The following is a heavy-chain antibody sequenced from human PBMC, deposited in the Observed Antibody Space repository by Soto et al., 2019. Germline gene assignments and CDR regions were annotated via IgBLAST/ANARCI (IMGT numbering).Heavy chain of an antibody. CDR3: ARESGGATATLDYYYFYMDV. CDR1: GDTFNDYY. V-gene: IGHV1-2*04. D-gene: IGHD5-12*01. J-gene: IGHJ6*03. Sequence: VQLVQSGAEVKEPGASVKVSCKTSGDTFNDYYIHWVRQAPGQGLEWMGWINPNGGFTNYAQKFKGWVTMTRDTAIRTVYMELSSLRSDDTAVYYCARESGGATATLDYYYFYMDVWGKGTTVTVSS. CDR2: INPNGGFT.